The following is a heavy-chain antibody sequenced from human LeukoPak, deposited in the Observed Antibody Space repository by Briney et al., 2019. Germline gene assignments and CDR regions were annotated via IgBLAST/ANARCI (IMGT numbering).Heavy chain of an antibody. CDR2: IYYSGST. D-gene: IGHD1-26*01. Sequence: PSQTLSLTCTVSGGSISSGDYYWSWIRQPPGKGLEWIGYIYYSGSTYYNPSLKCRVTISVDTSKNQFSLKLSSVTAADTAVYYCAREGIVGATIGGCFDYWGQGTLVTVSS. J-gene: IGHJ4*02. CDR3: AREGIVGATIGGCFDY. V-gene: IGHV4-30-4*01. CDR1: GGSISSGDYY.